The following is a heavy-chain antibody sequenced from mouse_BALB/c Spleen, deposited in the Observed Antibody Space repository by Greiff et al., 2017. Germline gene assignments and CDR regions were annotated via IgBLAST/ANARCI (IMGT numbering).Heavy chain of an antibody. D-gene: IGHD2-4*01. CDR1: GYTFTSYW. CDR2: INPSNGRT. J-gene: IGHJ4*01. V-gene: IGHV1S81*02. Sequence: VQLQQPGAELVKPGASVKLSCKASGYTFTSYWMHWVKQRPGQGLEWIGEINPSNGRTNYNEKFKSKATLTVDKSSSTAYMQLSSLTSEDSAVYYCARSNDYDLWAMDYWGQGTSVTVSS. CDR3: ARSNDYDLWAMDY.